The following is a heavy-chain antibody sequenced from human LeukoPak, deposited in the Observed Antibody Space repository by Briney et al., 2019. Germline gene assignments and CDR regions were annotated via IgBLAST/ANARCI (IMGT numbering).Heavy chain of an antibody. CDR3: ARTYSSGWAFFDY. D-gene: IGHD6-19*01. V-gene: IGHV5-10-1*01. Sequence: GESLRISCKGSGYSFISYWISWVRQMPGKGLEWMGRIDPSDSYTNYSPSFQGHVTISADKSISTAYLQWRGLKASDTSIYYCARTYSSGWAFFDYWGQGNMVTVSS. CDR2: IDPSDSYT. CDR1: GYSFISYW. J-gene: IGHJ4*02.